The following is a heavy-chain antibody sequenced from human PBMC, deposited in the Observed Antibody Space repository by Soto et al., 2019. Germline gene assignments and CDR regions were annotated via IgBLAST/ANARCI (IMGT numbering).Heavy chain of an antibody. V-gene: IGHV2-5*01. D-gene: IGHD6-13*01. CDR1: GFSLSTSGVG. CDR2: IYWNDDK. Sequence: SGPTLVNPTQTLTLTCTFSGFSLSTSGVGVGWIRQPPGKALEWLALIYWNDDKRYSPSLKSRLTITKDTSENQVVLTMTNMDPVDTATYYCAHGTEQLARAVALTFFDYWGQGTLVTVSS. CDR3: AHGTEQLARAVALTFFDY. J-gene: IGHJ4*02.